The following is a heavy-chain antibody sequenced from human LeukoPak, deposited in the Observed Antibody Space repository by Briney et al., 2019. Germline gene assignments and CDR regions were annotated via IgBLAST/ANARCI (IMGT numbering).Heavy chain of an antibody. V-gene: IGHV4-59*01. CDR2: IYYSGST. Sequence: ETLSLTCTVSGGSISSYYWSWIRQPPGKGLEWIGYIYYSGSTNYNPSLKSRVTISVDTSKNQFSLKLRSVTAADTAVYYCARDGKGYCSSTSCWGSAFDIWGQGTMVTVSS. CDR1: GGSISSYY. D-gene: IGHD2-2*01. CDR3: ARDGKGYCSSTSCWGSAFDI. J-gene: IGHJ3*02.